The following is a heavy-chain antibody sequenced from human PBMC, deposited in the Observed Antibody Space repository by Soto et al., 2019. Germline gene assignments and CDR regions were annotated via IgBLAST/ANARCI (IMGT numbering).Heavy chain of an antibody. D-gene: IGHD6-13*01. CDR3: AKVIRYSSSWYGDY. V-gene: IGHV3-23*01. J-gene: IGHJ4*02. CDR2: ISGSGGST. Sequence: EVQLLESGRGLVQPGGSLRLSCAASGFTFSSYAMSWVRQAPGKGLEWVSAISGSGGSTYYADSVKGRFTISRDNSKNTLYLQMNSLRAEDTAVYYCAKVIRYSSSWYGDYWGQGTLVTVSS. CDR1: GFTFSSYA.